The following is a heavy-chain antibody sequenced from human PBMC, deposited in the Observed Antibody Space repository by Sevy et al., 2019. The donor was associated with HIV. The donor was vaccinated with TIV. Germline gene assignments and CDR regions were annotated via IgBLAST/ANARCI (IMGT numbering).Heavy chain of an antibody. CDR3: ARERGGSGLDA. CDR2: INTVNGNT. CDR1: GYTFSSYA. Sequence: ASVKVSCKASGYTFSSYAMQWVRQAHGQRLEWMGWINTVNGNTKYSQKFRGRVTITRDTSASTAYMELSSLRSEDTAVYYCARERGGSGLDAWGQGTLVTVSS. V-gene: IGHV1-3*04. D-gene: IGHD1-26*01. J-gene: IGHJ5*02.